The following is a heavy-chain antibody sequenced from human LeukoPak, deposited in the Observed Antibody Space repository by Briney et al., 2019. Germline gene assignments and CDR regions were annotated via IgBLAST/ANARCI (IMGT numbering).Heavy chain of an antibody. Sequence: ASVKVSCKASGYTFTGYYLHWVRQAPGQGLEWLGLINPHSGDTTYAQKFQGRVTMTRDTSISTAYLDLTRLTSDDTAVYFCARFLPGVWNCLDSWGLGTLVTVSS. CDR3: ARFLPGVWNCLDS. CDR1: GYTFTGYY. D-gene: IGHD2-2*01. J-gene: IGHJ5*01. CDR2: INPHSGDT. V-gene: IGHV1-2*06.